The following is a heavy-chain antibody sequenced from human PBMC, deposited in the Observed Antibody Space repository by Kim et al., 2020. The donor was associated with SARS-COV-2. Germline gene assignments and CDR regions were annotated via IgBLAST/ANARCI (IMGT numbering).Heavy chain of an antibody. CDR2: IKSKTDGGTT. Sequence: GGSLRLSCAASGFTFSNAWMSWVRQAPGKGLEWVGRIKSKTDGGTTDYAAPVKGRFTISRDDSKNTLYLQMNSLKTADTAVYYCTTDICGGDCYPHRFDYWGQGTLVTVSS. CDR3: TTDICGGDCYPHRFDY. V-gene: IGHV3-15*01. J-gene: IGHJ4*02. CDR1: GFTFSNAW. D-gene: IGHD2-21*01.